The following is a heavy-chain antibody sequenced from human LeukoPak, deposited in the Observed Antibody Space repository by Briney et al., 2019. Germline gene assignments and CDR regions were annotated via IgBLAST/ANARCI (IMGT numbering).Heavy chain of an antibody. D-gene: IGHD3-10*01. CDR2: ISGSGGST. V-gene: IGHV3-23*01. J-gene: IGHJ4*02. CDR3: AKAVRTVRGVIRYFDY. CDR1: GFTFSSYS. Sequence: GGSLRLSCAASGFTFSSYSMNWVRQAPGKGLEWVSAISGSGGSTYYADSVKGRFTISRDNSKNTLYLQMNSLRAEDTAVYYCAKAVRTVRGVIRYFDYWGQGTLVTVSS.